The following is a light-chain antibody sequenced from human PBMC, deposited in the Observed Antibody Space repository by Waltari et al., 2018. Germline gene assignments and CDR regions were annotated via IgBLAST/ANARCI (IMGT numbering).Light chain of an antibody. V-gene: IGKV3-15*01. CDR3: QQYNDWPRT. Sequence: EIVMTQSPATLSVSPGERATLSCRASQSVSSNLAWYQQNPGQAHRLLIYGASTRATGVPARFSGSGSGTEFTLTISSLQSEDFAVYYCQQYNDWPRTFGQGTKVEIK. CDR1: QSVSSN. CDR2: GAS. J-gene: IGKJ1*01.